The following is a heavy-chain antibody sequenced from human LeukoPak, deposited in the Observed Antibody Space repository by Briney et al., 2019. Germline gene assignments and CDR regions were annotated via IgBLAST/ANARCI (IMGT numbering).Heavy chain of an antibody. CDR2: IYYSGNT. J-gene: IGHJ4*02. CDR1: GGSISPYY. Sequence: PSETLSLTCTVSGGSISPYYWSWIRQPPGKGLEWLGYIYYSGNTDYNPSLKSRVAISVDTSKNQFSLKLSSVTAADTAVYYCARHVGYYDILTGYYISGGVDYWGQGTLVTVSS. D-gene: IGHD3-9*01. V-gene: IGHV4-59*08. CDR3: ARHVGYYDILTGYYISGGVDY.